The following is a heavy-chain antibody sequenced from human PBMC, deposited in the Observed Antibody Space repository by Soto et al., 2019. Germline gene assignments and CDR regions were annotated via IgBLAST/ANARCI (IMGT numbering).Heavy chain of an antibody. D-gene: IGHD4-17*01. CDR3: ARGMTTVTTLDY. V-gene: IGHV4-30-2*01. CDR1: SSGGYS. Sequence: SSGGYSCNWIRQPPGKGLEWIGYIYHSGSTYYNPSLKSRVTISVDRSKNQFALKLSSVTAADTAVYYCARGMTTVTTLDYWGQGTLVTVSS. CDR2: IYHSGST. J-gene: IGHJ4*02.